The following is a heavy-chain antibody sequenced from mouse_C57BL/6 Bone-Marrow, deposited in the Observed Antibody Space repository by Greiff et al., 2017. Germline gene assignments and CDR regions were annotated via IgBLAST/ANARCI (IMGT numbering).Heavy chain of an antibody. CDR1: GFTFSDYG. Sequence: EVKLVESGGGLVKPGGSLKLSCAASGFTFSDYGMHWVRQAPEKGLEWVAYISSGSSTIYYADTVKGRFTISRDNAKNTLFLQMTSLRSEDTAMYYCARHYGSPHAMDYWGQGTSVTVSS. CDR2: ISSGSSTI. V-gene: IGHV5-17*01. J-gene: IGHJ4*01. D-gene: IGHD1-1*01. CDR3: ARHYGSPHAMDY.